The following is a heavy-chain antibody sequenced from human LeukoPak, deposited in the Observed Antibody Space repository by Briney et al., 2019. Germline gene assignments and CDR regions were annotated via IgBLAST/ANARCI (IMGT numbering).Heavy chain of an antibody. Sequence: SETLSLTCPVSGGSISSGDYYWSWIRQPPGKGLGWIGYIYYSGSTYYNPSLKSRVTISVDTSKNQFSLKLSSVTAADTAVYYCARVGLSLVGTFDPWGQGTLVTVSS. CDR3: ARVGLSLVGTFDP. J-gene: IGHJ5*02. CDR2: IYYSGST. D-gene: IGHD1-26*01. CDR1: GGSISSGDYY. V-gene: IGHV4-30-4*01.